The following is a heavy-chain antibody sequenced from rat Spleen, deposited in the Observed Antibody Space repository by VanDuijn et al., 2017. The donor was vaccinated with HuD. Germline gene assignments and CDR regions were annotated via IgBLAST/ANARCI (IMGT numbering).Heavy chain of an antibody. CDR3: SRSGGFDY. V-gene: IGHV3-1*01. D-gene: IGHD4-3*01. Sequence: EVQLQESGPGLVKPSQSLSLTCSVTGYSITSNYWGWIRTFPGNKMEWMGYISYSGSTRYNPSLKSRLSITRDTSKNPFFLQLNSVTTEDTATYYCSRSGGFDYWGQGVMVTVSS. CDR1: GYSITSNY. CDR2: ISYSGST. J-gene: IGHJ2*01.